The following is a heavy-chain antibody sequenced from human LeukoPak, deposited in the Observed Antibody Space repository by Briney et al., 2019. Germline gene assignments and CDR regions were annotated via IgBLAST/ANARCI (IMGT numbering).Heavy chain of an antibody. CDR1: GYTFTSYY. D-gene: IGHD5-18*01. CDR2: INPSGGST. V-gene: IGHV1-46*01. J-gene: IGHJ4*02. CDR3: ARDEGIQLWLR. Sequence: GASVKVSCKASGYTFTSYYMHWVRQAPGQGLEWMGIINPSGGSTSYAQKFQGRVTMTRDMSTSTVYMELSSLRSEDTAVYYCARDEGIQLWLRWGQGTLVTVSS.